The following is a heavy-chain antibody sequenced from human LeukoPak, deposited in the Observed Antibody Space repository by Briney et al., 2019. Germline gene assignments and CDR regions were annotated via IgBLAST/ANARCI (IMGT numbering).Heavy chain of an antibody. CDR3: VRLQPNTGEWAFDI. D-gene: IGHD1-1*01. CDR2: IYYSGRT. Sequence: SETLSLTCTVSGGSMSDYYWSWVRQPPGKGLEWIGDIYYSGRTHYNPSLKSRITISVDTSKNQLSLKLSSVTAADTAVYHCVRLQPNTGEWAFDIWGQGTMVSVSS. CDR1: GGSMSDYY. V-gene: IGHV4-59*01. J-gene: IGHJ3*02.